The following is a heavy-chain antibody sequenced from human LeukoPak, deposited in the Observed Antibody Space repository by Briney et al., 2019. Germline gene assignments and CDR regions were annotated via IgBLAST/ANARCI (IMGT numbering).Heavy chain of an antibody. CDR2: INHSGST. Sequence: SETLSLNCAVYSGSFSGYYWSWIRQPPGKGREWIGKINHSGSTNYNPSLKSRVTISVDTSKNQFSLKLSSVTAADTAVYYCARERRNIVVVPAAIRWFDPWGQGTLVTVSS. CDR1: SGSFSGYY. CDR3: ARERRNIVVVPAAIRWFDP. J-gene: IGHJ5*02. V-gene: IGHV4-34*01. D-gene: IGHD2-2*02.